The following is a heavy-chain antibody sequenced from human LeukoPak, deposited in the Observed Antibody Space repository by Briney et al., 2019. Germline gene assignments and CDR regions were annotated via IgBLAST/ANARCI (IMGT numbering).Heavy chain of an antibody. CDR3: AKGLGPYYDFWSGPTSFDY. CDR2: ISGSGGST. J-gene: IGHJ4*02. CDR1: GFTFSSYA. Sequence: QTGGSLGLSCAASGFTFSSYAMSWVRQAPGKGQEWVSAISGSGGSTYYADSVKGRFTISRDNSKNTLYLQMNSLRAEDTAVYYCAKGLGPYYDFWSGPTSFDYWGQGTLVTVSS. D-gene: IGHD3-3*01. V-gene: IGHV3-23*01.